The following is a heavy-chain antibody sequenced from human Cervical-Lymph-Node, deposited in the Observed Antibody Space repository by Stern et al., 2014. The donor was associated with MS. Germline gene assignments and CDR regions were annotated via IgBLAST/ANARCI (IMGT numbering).Heavy chain of an antibody. Sequence: EVQLVESGGTLVQPGGSLRLSCVGSGFTFGSYAMSWVRQAPGKGLSWVSTISHAATTTYYADSVKGRFTISRDNSKNTLYLQMNSLRAEDTAVYYCARGSGSYXXXXXWGQGTLVTVSS. CDR1: GFTFGSYA. D-gene: IGHD1-26*01. V-gene: IGHV3-23*04. CDR3: ARGSGSYXXXXX. CDR2: ISHAATTT. J-gene: IGHJ4*02.